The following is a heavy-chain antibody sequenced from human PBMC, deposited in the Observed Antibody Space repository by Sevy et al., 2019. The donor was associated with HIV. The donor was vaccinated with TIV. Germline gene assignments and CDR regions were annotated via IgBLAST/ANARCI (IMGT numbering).Heavy chain of an antibody. CDR1: GYTFTDYY. D-gene: IGHD3-22*01. V-gene: IGHV1-2*02. CDR3: AKLLIVVDDSFDV. Sequence: ASVKVSCKASGYTFTDYYLHWLRQAPGQGLEWMGWINPNTGATNYAQKFKGRVTMTRDTSMSTAFMDLTRLRSDDTAVYYCAKLLIVVDDSFDVWGQGTMVTV. J-gene: IGHJ3*01. CDR2: INPNTGAT.